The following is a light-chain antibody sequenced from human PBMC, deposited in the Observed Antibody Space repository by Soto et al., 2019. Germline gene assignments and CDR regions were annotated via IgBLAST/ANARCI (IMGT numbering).Light chain of an antibody. J-gene: IGKJ2*01. CDR3: QQYGSSPQT. CDR1: QSVSSSY. V-gene: IGKV3-20*01. CDR2: GAS. Sequence: EIVLTQSPRTLSLSPGERATLSCRASQSVSSSYLAWYQQKPGQAPRLLIYGASSRATGIPDRFSGSGSGTDFTLTISRLEPEDVAVYYCQQYGSSPQTFGQGTKLEIK.